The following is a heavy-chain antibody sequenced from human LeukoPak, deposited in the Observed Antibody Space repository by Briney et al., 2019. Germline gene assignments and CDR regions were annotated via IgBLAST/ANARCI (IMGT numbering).Heavy chain of an antibody. Sequence: GGSLRLSCAASGFIFSNYGMCWVRQAPGKGLEWVAFIENDGSNKYYADSVRGRFTISRDNSRNTLYMQMNSLRVEDTAVYYCARGTNVEMATPRWYFDLWGRGTLVTVSS. CDR3: ARGTNVEMATPRWYFDL. CDR1: GFIFSNYG. CDR2: IENDGSNK. J-gene: IGHJ2*01. V-gene: IGHV3-30*02. D-gene: IGHD5-24*01.